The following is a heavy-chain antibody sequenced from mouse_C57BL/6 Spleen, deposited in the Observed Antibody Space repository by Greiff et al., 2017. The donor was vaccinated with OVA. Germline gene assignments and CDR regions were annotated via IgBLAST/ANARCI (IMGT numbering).Heavy chain of an antibody. V-gene: IGHV5-17*01. CDR3: ARRYYGSSPMDY. CDR1: GFTFSDYG. Sequence: EVKVVESGGGLVKPGGSLKLSCAASGFTFSDYGMHWVRQAPEKGLEWVAYISSGSSTIYYADTVKGRFTISRDNAKNTLFLQMTSLRSEDTAMYYCARRYYGSSPMDYWGQGTSVTVSS. CDR2: ISSGSSTI. J-gene: IGHJ4*01. D-gene: IGHD1-1*01.